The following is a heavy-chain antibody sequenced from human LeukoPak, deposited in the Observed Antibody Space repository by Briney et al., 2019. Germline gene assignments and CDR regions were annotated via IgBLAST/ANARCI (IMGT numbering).Heavy chain of an antibody. D-gene: IGHD1-26*01. CDR1: GFTFDDYA. Sequence: GGSLRLSCAASGFTFDDYAMHWVRQAPGKGLEWVSGISWNSGSIGYADSVKGRFTISRDNAKNSLYLQMNSLRAEDTAVYYCAMEGYSGKYPAYWGQGTLVTVSS. V-gene: IGHV3-9*01. CDR2: ISWNSGSI. J-gene: IGHJ4*02. CDR3: AMEGYSGKYPAY.